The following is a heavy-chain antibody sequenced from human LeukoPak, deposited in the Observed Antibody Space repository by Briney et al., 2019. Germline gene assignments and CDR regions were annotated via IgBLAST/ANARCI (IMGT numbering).Heavy chain of an antibody. CDR2: INPNSGGT. CDR3: ARERRPLGVRGVIRWFDP. J-gene: IGHJ5*02. D-gene: IGHD3-10*01. CDR1: GYTFTGYY. V-gene: IGHV1-2*04. Sequence: VASVKVSCKASGYTFTGYYMHWVRQAPGQGLEWMGWINPNSGGTNYAQKFQGWVTMIRDTSISTAYMELSRLRSDDTAVYYCARERRPLGVRGVIRWFDPWGQGTLVTVSS.